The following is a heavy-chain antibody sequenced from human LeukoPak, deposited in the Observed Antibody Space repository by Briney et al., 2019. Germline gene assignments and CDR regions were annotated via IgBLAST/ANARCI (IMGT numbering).Heavy chain of an antibody. Sequence: GASVTVSCKASGYTFTSYYMHWVRQAPGQGLEWMGIINPSGGSTSYAQKFQGRVTMTRDTSTSTVYMELSSLRSEDTAVYYCASKYYDSWVPDYWGQGTLVTVSS. CDR2: INPSGGST. J-gene: IGHJ4*02. CDR3: ASKYYDSWVPDY. D-gene: IGHD3-22*01. V-gene: IGHV1-46*01. CDR1: GYTFTSYY.